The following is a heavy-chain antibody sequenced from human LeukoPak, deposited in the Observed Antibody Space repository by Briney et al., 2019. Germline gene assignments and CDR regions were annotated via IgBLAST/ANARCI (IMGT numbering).Heavy chain of an antibody. Sequence: ASVKVSCKASGYALSSYDINWVRQATGQGLEWMGRMDPNSGNTVYAQKFLGRVTMTRNMSISIAYMELSSLGSEGTAVYYCARGGTIRGIFHSYYGMDVWGQGTTVTVSS. J-gene: IGHJ6*02. CDR1: GYALSSYD. CDR3: ARGGTIRGIFHSYYGMDV. CDR2: MDPNSGNT. D-gene: IGHD3-10*01. V-gene: IGHV1-8*01.